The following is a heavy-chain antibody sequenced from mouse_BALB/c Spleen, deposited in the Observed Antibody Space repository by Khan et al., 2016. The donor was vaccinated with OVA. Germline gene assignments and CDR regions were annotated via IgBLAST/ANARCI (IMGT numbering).Heavy chain of an antibody. J-gene: IGHJ2*01. Sequence: VQLQQSGTDLVRPGALVRLSCTASGFKIKDYYIHWVKQRPDQGLEWIGWIDPENGNAIYDPKFQGKASITADTSSNTAYLQLNNLTSEDTAVCSCPGCCLLNFDYGGQGTLSQSPQ. V-gene: IGHV14-1*02. CDR1: GFKIKDYY. D-gene: IGHD4-1*01. CDR2: IDPENGNA. CDR3: PGCCLLNFDY.